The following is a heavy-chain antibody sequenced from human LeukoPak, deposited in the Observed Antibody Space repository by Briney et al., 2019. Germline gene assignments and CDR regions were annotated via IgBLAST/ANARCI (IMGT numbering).Heavy chain of an antibody. J-gene: IGHJ4*02. CDR3: AKGRLWFGELLADY. D-gene: IGHD3-10*01. CDR2: ISGSGGST. V-gene: IGHV3-23*01. CDR1: GFTFSSYA. Sequence: HTGGSLRLSCVASGFTFSSYAMSWVRQAPGKGLEWVSAISGSGGSTYYADSVKGRFTISRDNSKNTLYLQMNSLRAGDTAVYYCAKGRLWFGELLADYWGQGTLVTVSS.